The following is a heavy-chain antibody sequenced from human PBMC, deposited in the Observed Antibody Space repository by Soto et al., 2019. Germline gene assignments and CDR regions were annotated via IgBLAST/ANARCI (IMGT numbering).Heavy chain of an antibody. CDR2: ISGSGGST. V-gene: IGHV3-23*01. CDR1: GFTFSNYA. D-gene: IGHD3-22*01. CDR3: AKDSWDSSGYYPPLDY. J-gene: IGHJ4*02. Sequence: GGSLRLSCAASGFTFSNYAMNWVRQAPGKGLEWVSAISGSGGSTYYADSVKGRFTISRDNSKNTLYLQMNSLRAEDTAVYYCAKDSWDSSGYYPPLDYWGQGTLVTVSS.